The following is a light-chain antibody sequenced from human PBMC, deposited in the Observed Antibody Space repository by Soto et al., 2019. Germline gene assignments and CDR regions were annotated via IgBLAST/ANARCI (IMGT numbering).Light chain of an antibody. CDR2: GAS. CDR3: QQYGSSLWT. V-gene: IGKV3-20*01. Sequence: TQSPSTLSATVGDRVTITCRASQSISTWLAWYQQKPGQAPRLLIYGASSRATGIPDRFSGSGSGTDFTLTISRLEPEDFAVFYCQQYGSSLWTFGQGTKVDI. J-gene: IGKJ1*01. CDR1: QSISTW.